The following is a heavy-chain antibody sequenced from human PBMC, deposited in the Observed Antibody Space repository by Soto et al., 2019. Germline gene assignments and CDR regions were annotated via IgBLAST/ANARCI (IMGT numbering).Heavy chain of an antibody. CDR1: GGSMRNYY. CDR2: IYYTGST. D-gene: IGHD3-22*01. J-gene: IGHJ4*02. CDR3: ARHPNYYDSSGYGFDY. V-gene: IGHV4-59*08. Sequence: SETLSLTCTVSGGSMRNYYWSWIRQPPGKGLVWIGYIYYTGSTNCNPSLKSRVTISVDTSKNQFSLKLSSVTAADTAVYYCARHPNYYDSSGYGFDYWGQGALVTSPQ.